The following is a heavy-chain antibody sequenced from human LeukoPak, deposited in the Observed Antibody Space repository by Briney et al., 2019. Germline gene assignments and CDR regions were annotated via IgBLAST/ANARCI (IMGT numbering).Heavy chain of an antibody. V-gene: IGHV4-34*01. Sequence: WETLSLTCAVYGGSFSGYYWSWIRQPPGKGLEWMGEINHGGSTNYNPSLKSRVTISVDTSKNQFSLKLSSVTAADTAVYYCPLAPQGGYYGDYWGQGTLVTVSS. D-gene: IGHD3-22*01. CDR1: GGSFSGYY. CDR2: INHGGST. J-gene: IGHJ4*02. CDR3: PLAPQGGYYGDY.